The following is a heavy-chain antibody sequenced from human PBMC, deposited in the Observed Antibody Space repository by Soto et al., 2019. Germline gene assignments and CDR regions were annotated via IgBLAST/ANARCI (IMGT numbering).Heavy chain of an antibody. D-gene: IGHD6-13*01. CDR3: ARSPAATGTTWHDP. V-gene: IGHV1-18*04. Sequence: QVQLVQSGTEVKKPGASVKVSCKASGYTFTNYGISWVRQAPGQGLEWMGWISAYNGHTNYAQKVQGRVTMTTDTSTSTAYMELRSLRSDDTAVFYCARSPAATGTTWHDPWGQGTLVTVSS. CDR2: ISAYNGHT. J-gene: IGHJ5*02. CDR1: GYTFTNYG.